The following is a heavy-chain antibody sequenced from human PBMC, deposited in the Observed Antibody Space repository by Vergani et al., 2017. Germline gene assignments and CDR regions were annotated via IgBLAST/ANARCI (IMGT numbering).Heavy chain of an antibody. CDR3: ARDGGEYDKDALDV. CDR2: IYTSGST. V-gene: IGHV4-61*02. Sequence: QVQLQESGPGLVKPSQTLSLTCTVSGGSISSGSYYWSWIRQPAGKGLEWIGRIYTSGSTNYNPSLKSRVTMSVDTSKNQFSLKLTSVTAADTAVYYCARDGGEYDKDALDVWRQGTKVTVTS. CDR1: GGSISSGSYY. D-gene: IGHD2-21*01. J-gene: IGHJ3*01.